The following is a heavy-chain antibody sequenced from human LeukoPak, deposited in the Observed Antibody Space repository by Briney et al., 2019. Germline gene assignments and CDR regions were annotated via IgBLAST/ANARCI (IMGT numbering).Heavy chain of an antibody. CDR3: ARADYDASSSWYCDY. Sequence: SETLSLTCAVYGGSFSGYYWSWIRQPPGKGLEWIGEINHSGSTNYNPSLKSRVTISVDTSMNQFSLKLSSVTAADTAVYYCARADYDASSSWYCDYWGQGTLVTVSS. CDR2: INHSGST. J-gene: IGHJ4*02. D-gene: IGHD6-13*01. V-gene: IGHV4-34*01. CDR1: GGSFSGYY.